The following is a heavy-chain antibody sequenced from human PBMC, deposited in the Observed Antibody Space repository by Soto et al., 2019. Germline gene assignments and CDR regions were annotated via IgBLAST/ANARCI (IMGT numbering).Heavy chain of an antibody. Sequence: GGSLRLSCAASGFTFSSYGMHWVRQAPGKGLEWVAVIWYDGSNKYYADSVKGRFTISRDNSKNTLYLQMNSLRAEDTAVYYCARGDYYYDSSGDSDAFDIWGQGTMVTVSS. V-gene: IGHV3-33*01. CDR2: IWYDGSNK. CDR1: GFTFSSYG. J-gene: IGHJ3*02. D-gene: IGHD3-22*01. CDR3: ARGDYYYDSSGDSDAFDI.